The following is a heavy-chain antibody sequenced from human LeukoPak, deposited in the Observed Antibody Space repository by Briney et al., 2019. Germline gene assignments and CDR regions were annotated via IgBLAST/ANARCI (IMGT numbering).Heavy chain of an antibody. CDR2: FSGSGGST. V-gene: IGHV3-23*01. CDR3: ATSGLSRFGF. D-gene: IGHD2/OR15-2a*01. Sequence: GGSLRLSCAASGFTFSNYAMSCVRQAPGGGLEWVSAFSGSGGSTYYADSVKGRFTISRDNSKNTLYLQMNSLRAGDTAVYYCATSGLSRFGFWGQGTLVTVSS. J-gene: IGHJ4*02. CDR1: GFTFSNYA.